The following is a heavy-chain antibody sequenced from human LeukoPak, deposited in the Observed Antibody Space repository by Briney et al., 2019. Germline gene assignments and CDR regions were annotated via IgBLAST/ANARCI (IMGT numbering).Heavy chain of an antibody. Sequence: SVKVSCKASGGTFSSYTISWVRQAPGQGLEWMGRIIPILGIANYAQKCQGRVTITADKSTSTAYMELSSLRSEDTAVYYCARDISQLWYFDYWGQGTLVTVSS. D-gene: IGHD5-18*01. V-gene: IGHV1-69*04. J-gene: IGHJ4*02. CDR2: IIPILGIA. CDR1: GGTFSSYT. CDR3: ARDISQLWYFDY.